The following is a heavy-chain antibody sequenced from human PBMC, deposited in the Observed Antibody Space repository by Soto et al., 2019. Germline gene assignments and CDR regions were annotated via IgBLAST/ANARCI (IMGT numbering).Heavy chain of an antibody. CDR3: ARQGFGPLHGLVDV. CDR1: DGSISSYY. V-gene: IGHV4-59*08. Sequence: VQLQESGPGLVKPSETLSLSCTVSDGSISSYYWSWFRQSPGKRMEWIGYVHHSWGSSYNPSLQRRGAIALDPSKSQFSLKVTSVTVTYTAVYYCARQGFGPLHGLVDVWGQGTTVTVSS. J-gene: IGHJ6*02. CDR2: VHHSWGS. D-gene: IGHD3-10*01.